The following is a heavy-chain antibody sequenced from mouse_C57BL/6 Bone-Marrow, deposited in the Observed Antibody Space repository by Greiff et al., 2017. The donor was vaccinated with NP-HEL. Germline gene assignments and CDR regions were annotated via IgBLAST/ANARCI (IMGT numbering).Heavy chain of an antibody. D-gene: IGHD2-3*01. V-gene: IGHV3-8*01. CDR3: AREAYDGYFDY. CDR2: ISSSGST. J-gene: IGHJ2*01. Sequence: EVQLQQSGPGLAKPSQTLSLTCSVTGYSFTSDYWNWIRKFPGNKLEYMGYISSSGSTYYNPSLNSRISIIRDTSKNQYYLQLNSVTTEDTATYYCAREAYDGYFDYWGQGTTPTVS. CDR1: GYSFTSDY.